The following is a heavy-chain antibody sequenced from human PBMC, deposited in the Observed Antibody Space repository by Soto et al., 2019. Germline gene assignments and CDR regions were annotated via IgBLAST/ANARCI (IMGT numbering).Heavy chain of an antibody. CDR2: ISGSGGST. D-gene: IGHD3-16*01. Sequence: QPGGSLRLSCAASGFTFSSYAMSWVRQAPGRGLEWVSAISGSGGSTYYADSVKGRFTISRDNSKNTLYLQMNSLRAEDTAVYYCANFGTRPTLGLGWFDPWGQGTLVTVSS. J-gene: IGHJ5*02. CDR1: GFTFSSYA. CDR3: ANFGTRPTLGLGWFDP. V-gene: IGHV3-23*01.